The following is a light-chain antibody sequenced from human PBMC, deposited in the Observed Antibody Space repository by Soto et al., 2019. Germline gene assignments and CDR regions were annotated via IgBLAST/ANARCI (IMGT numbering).Light chain of an antibody. J-gene: IGKJ2*01. CDR3: HQYNVSPPYT. CDR2: STY. V-gene: IGKV3-20*01. CDR1: QYVSSTY. Sequence: EIVLTQSPGTLSLSPGERATLSCRASQYVSSTYFAWYQQRPGQAPRLLIYSTYSRATGIPDRFSGGGSGTDFTLTISRLEPEDSAVYYCHQYNVSPPYTFGQGNKLDIK.